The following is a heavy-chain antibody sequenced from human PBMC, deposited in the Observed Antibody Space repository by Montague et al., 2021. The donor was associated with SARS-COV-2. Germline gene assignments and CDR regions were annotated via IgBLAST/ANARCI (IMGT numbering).Heavy chain of an antibody. CDR1: GGSISTSHW. J-gene: IGHJ4*02. D-gene: IGHD4-23*01. CDR3: ARDVRTSTWSIRGYGGNYYFDS. CDR2: IDERGST. V-gene: IGHV4-4*02. Sequence: SETLSLTCAVSGGSISTSHWWSWVRQPPGKSLEWIGGIDERGSTNYSPSLKSRVTMSIDKSANQFSLKLASLTAADTAIYFCARDVRTSTWSIRGYGGNYYFDSWGQGTLVAVSS.